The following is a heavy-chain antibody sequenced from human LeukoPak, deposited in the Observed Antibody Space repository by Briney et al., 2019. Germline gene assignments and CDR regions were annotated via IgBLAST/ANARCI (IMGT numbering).Heavy chain of an antibody. CDR1: GFTFSSYW. CDR2: IKQDGSEK. V-gene: IGHV3-7*01. J-gene: IGHJ4*02. D-gene: IGHD3-3*01. Sequence: GGSLRLSCAASGFTFSSYWMSWVRQAPGKGLEWVANIKQDGSEKYYVDSVKGRFTISRDNAKNSLYLQMNSLRAEDTAVYYCARTTGDFWSGYLSDYWGQGTLVTVSS. CDR3: ARTTGDFWSGYLSDY.